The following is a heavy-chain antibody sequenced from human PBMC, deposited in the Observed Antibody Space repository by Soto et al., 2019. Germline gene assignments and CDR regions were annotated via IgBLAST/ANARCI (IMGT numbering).Heavy chain of an antibody. V-gene: IGHV3-23*01. CDR3: AKDLATTVVTPSWFDP. J-gene: IGHJ5*02. D-gene: IGHD4-17*01. CDR2: ISGSGGST. Sequence: PGGSLRLSCAASGFTFISYAMSWVRQAPGKGLEWVSAISGSGGSTYYADSVKGRFTISRDNSKNTLYLQMNSLRAEDTAVYYCAKDLATTVVTPSWFDPWGQGTLVTVSS. CDR1: GFTFISYA.